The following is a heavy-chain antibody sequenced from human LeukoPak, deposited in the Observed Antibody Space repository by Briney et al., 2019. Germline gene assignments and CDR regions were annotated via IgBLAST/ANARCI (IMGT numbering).Heavy chain of an antibody. D-gene: IGHD4-23*01. CDR3: ARVGPRWAFDI. V-gene: IGHV3-48*01. Sequence: GGSLRLSCAASGFTFSSYSMNWVRQAPGKGLEWVSAISGSGGTAYYADSVKGRFTISRDNAKNSLYLQMNSLRAEDTAVYYCARVGPRWAFDIWGQGTMVTVSS. CDR1: GFTFSSYS. J-gene: IGHJ3*02. CDR2: ISGSGGTA.